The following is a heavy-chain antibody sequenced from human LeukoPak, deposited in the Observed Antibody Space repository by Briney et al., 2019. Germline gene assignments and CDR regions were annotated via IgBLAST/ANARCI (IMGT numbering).Heavy chain of an antibody. CDR2: INPNSGGT. CDR3: ARAIPEGGFYYGMDV. CDR1: GYTFTDYY. D-gene: IGHD1-26*01. Sequence: ASVKVSCKASGYTFTDYYLHWVRQAPGQGFEWMGWINPNSGGTNYAQKFQGRVTMTRDTSISTAYMELSRLRSDDTAVYYCARAIPEGGFYYGMDVWGQGTTVTVSS. J-gene: IGHJ6*02. V-gene: IGHV1-2*02.